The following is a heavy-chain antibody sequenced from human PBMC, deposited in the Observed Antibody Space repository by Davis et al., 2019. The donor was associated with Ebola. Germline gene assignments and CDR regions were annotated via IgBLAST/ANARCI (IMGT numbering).Heavy chain of an antibody. V-gene: IGHV3-30*18. CDR1: GFTFSASW. CDR3: AKDPRTTRLGAIFDY. CDR2: ISHDGSDK. Sequence: PGGSLRLSCAASGFTFSASWMSWVRQAPGKGLEWVALISHDGSDKYYADSLKCRVTISRDNSKNTLYLQMDSLRSEDTAVYYCAKDPRTTRLGAIFDYWGQGSLVTVSS. J-gene: IGHJ4*02. D-gene: IGHD1-26*01.